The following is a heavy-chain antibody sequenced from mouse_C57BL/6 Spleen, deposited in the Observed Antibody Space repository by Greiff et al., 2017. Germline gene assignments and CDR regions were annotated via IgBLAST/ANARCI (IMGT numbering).Heavy chain of an antibody. CDR2: IYPRDGST. J-gene: IGHJ4*01. Sequence: QVQLKQSGPELVKPGASVKLSCKASGYTFTRYDINWVKQRPGQGLEWIGWIYPRDGSTKYNEKFKGKATLTVDTSSSTAYMELHSLTSEDSAVYFCASTGTDAMDYWGQGTSVTVSS. CDR1: GYTFTRYD. V-gene: IGHV1-85*01. D-gene: IGHD4-1*02. CDR3: ASTGTDAMDY.